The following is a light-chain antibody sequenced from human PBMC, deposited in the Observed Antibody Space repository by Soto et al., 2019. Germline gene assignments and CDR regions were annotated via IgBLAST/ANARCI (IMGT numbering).Light chain of an antibody. CDR3: QQYASSPVT. CDR1: QSVSNNY. CDR2: GAS. J-gene: IGKJ5*01. V-gene: IGKV3-20*01. Sequence: ENVLTQSPDTLSLSPGDRASLSCRASQSVSNNYLAWHQQRPGQAPRLLIFGASNRATGVPERFTGSASGTDFTLTISRLQTEDFALYFCQQYASSPVTFGGGTRLEIK.